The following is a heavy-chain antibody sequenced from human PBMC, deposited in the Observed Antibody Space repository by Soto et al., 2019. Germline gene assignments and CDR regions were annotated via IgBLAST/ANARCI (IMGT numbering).Heavy chain of an antibody. J-gene: IGHJ4*02. CDR3: AKQRYYYDSSGYSNTDY. D-gene: IGHD3-22*01. V-gene: IGHV3-30*18. Sequence: GGSLRLSCAASGFTFSSYGVHWVRQAPGKGLEWVAVISYDGSNKYYADSVKGRFTISRDNSKNTLYLQMNSLRAEDTAVYYCAKQRYYYDSSGYSNTDYWGQGALVTVSS. CDR2: ISYDGSNK. CDR1: GFTFSSYG.